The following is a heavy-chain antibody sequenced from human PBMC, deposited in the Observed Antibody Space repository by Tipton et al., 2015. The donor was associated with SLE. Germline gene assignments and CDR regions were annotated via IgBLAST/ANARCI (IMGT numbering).Heavy chain of an antibody. CDR3: AIDNWKERAIDS. CDR2: IYSATSI. Sequence: GSLRLSCAGSGFTVNGDYMTWVRQAPGKGLEWVSVIYSATSIYYADSVKGRFTISRDISKNTLYLQMNNLRAEDTAIYYCAIDNWKERAIDSRGQRTLLTGSS. J-gene: IGHJ1*01. V-gene: IGHV3-53*05. D-gene: IGHD1-20*01. CDR1: GFTVNGDY.